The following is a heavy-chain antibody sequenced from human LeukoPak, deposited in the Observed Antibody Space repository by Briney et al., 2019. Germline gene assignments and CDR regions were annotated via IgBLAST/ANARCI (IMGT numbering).Heavy chain of an antibody. J-gene: IGHJ4*02. CDR2: IYYSGST. D-gene: IGHD2-21*01. V-gene: IGHV4-39*07. CDR1: GGSISSSNFY. Sequence: PSETLSLTCTVSGGSISSSNFYWGWIRQPPGKGLEWIVSIYYSGSTYYNPSLKSRVTISVDTSKNQFSLKLSSVTAADTAVYYCARGVVIAPQTFDYWGQGTLVTVSS. CDR3: ARGVVIAPQTFDY.